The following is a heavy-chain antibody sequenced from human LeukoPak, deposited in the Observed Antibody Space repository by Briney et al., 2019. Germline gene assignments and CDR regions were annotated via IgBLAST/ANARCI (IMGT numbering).Heavy chain of an antibody. CDR2: MWHDGGKK. J-gene: IGHJ6*03. CDR1: GFPFSSYA. D-gene: IGHD2-21*01. V-gene: IGHV3-33*06. CDR3: AKDGPEIANAYYYYMDV. Sequence: TGGSLRLSCAAPGFPFSSYAMYWVRQAPGKGLEWVAIMWHDGGKKYYADSVKDRFTISRDNSENTVYLQMNSLRAEDTAVYYCAKDGPEIANAYYYYMDVWGKGTTVTVSS.